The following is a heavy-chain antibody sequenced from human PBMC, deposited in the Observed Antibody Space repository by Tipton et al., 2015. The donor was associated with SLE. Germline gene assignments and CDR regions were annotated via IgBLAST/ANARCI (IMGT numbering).Heavy chain of an antibody. V-gene: IGHV4-39*01. Sequence: TLSLTCTVSGGSISSSRYYWGWIRQPPGKGLEGIGSIYYSGSTYYNPSLKSRVTISVDTSKNQFSLKLSSVTAADTAVYYCERYGPGVTHFDYWGQGTLVTVSS. D-gene: IGHD2-21*02. CDR1: GGSISSSRYY. CDR3: ERYGPGVTHFDY. J-gene: IGHJ4*02. CDR2: IYYSGST.